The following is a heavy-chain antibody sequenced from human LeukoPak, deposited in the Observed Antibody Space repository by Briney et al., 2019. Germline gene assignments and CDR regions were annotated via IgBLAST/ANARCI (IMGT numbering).Heavy chain of an antibody. CDR3: AVFLYSGSYYNY. V-gene: IGHV3-7*01. J-gene: IGHJ4*02. D-gene: IGHD1-26*01. CDR1: GFTSSSYW. Sequence: GGSLRLSCAASGFTSSSYWMSWVRQAPGKGLEWVANIKQDGSEKYYVDSVKGRFTISRDNAKNSLYLQMNSLRAEDTAVYYCAVFLYSGSYYNYWGQGTLVTVSS. CDR2: IKQDGSEK.